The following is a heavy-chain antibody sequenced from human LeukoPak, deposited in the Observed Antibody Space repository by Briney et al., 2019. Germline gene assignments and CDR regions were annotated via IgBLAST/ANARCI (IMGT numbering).Heavy chain of an antibody. Sequence: GGSLRLSCAASGFTVSSNYMSWVRQAPGKGLEWVSVIYSGGSTYYADSVKGRFTISRDNAKNSLYLQMSSLRAEDTAVYYCAELGITMIGGVWGKGTTVTVSS. CDR3: AELGITMIGGV. CDR1: GFTVSSNY. V-gene: IGHV3-53*01. CDR2: IYSGGST. J-gene: IGHJ6*04. D-gene: IGHD3-10*02.